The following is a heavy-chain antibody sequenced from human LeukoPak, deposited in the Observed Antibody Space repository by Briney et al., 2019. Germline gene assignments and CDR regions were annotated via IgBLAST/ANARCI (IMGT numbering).Heavy chain of an antibody. CDR2: ISSSGSTI. D-gene: IGHD2-2*01. V-gene: IGHV3-48*03. CDR1: GFTFSSYE. CDR3: ARARCSSTSCYQGYYGMDV. J-gene: IGHJ6*02. Sequence: GGSLRLSCAASGFTFSSYEMNWVRQAPGKGLEWGSYISSSGSTIYYADSVKGRFTISRDNAKNSLYLQMNSLRAEDTAVYYCARARCSSTSCYQGYYGMDVWGQGTTVTVSS.